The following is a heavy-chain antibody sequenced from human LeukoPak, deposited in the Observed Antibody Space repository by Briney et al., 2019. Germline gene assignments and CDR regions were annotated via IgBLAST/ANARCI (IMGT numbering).Heavy chain of an antibody. CDR3: ARESNGDRAFDM. CDR1: IGSISDYY. CDR2: KYTTGKT. J-gene: IGHJ3*02. Sequence: KPSETLSLTCNVSIGSISDYYWSWIPQPPGGGVEWVWRKYTTGKTNSKTSLNSRVTMSVDTSKNQFSLNMPAVTGADTAMYYCARESNGDRAFDMWGQGKMVTVSP. V-gene: IGHV4-4*07. D-gene: IGHD4-17*01.